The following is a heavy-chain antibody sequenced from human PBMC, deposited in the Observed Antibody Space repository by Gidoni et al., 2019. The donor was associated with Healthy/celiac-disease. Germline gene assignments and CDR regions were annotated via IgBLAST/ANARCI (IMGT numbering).Heavy chain of an antibody. CDR1: GGSFSGYY. J-gene: IGHJ6*03. CDR2: INHSGST. V-gene: IGHV4-34*01. CDR3: ARGVSRGHYYYYYMDV. Sequence: QVQLQQWGAGLLKPSQTLSLTGAVYGGSFSGYYWSWIRQPPGKGLEWIGEINHSGSTNYNPSLKSRVTISVDTSKNQFSLKLSSVTAADTAVYYCARGVSRGHYYYYYMDVWGKGTTVTVSS. D-gene: IGHD6-25*01.